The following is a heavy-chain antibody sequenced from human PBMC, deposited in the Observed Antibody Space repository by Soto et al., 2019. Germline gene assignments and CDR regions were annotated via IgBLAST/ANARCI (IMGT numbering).Heavy chain of an antibody. J-gene: IGHJ4*02. Sequence: SVKVSCKASGYTFTTYSMHWVRQAPGQRLEWMGWINDNGNTRYSQKFQGRVTITRDTSASTAYMELSSLRSEDTAVYYCARDSGSYSFDYWRQRTLVTVPS. CDR3: ARDSGSYSFDY. CDR2: INDNGNT. CDR1: GYTFTTYS. D-gene: IGHD1-26*01. V-gene: IGHV1-3*01.